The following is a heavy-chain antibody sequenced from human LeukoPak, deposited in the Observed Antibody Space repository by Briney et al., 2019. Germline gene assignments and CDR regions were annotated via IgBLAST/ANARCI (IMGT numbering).Heavy chain of an antibody. CDR2: NSGST. CDR1: GGSVSSGISY. V-gene: IGHV4-61*01. D-gene: IGHD1-26*01. J-gene: IGHJ3*02. Sequence: PSETLSLTCSVSGGSVSSGISYWSWIRQPPGKGLEWIGYNSGSTKYNPSLKSRVNISVDTSKNQLSLKLSSVTAADTAVYYCARGRGYGGNYLRAFDIWGQGTMVSVSS. CDR3: ARGRGYGGNYLRAFDI.